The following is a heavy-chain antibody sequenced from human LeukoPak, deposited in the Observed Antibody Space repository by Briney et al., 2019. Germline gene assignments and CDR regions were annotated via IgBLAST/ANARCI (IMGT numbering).Heavy chain of an antibody. D-gene: IGHD6-19*01. Sequence: PGRSLRLSCAASGFTFSSYGMHWVRQAPGKGLEWVAVISYDGSNKYYADSVKGRFTISIDNSKSTLYLQMNSLRAEDTAVYYCAKGGIAVADNYYYGMDVWGQGTTVTVSS. J-gene: IGHJ6*02. CDR3: AKGGIAVADNYYYGMDV. V-gene: IGHV3-30*18. CDR1: GFTFSSYG. CDR2: ISYDGSNK.